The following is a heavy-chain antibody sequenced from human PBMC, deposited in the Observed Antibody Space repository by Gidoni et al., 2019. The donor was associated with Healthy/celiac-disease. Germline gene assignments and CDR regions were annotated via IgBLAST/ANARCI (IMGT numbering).Heavy chain of an antibody. D-gene: IGHD3-9*01. CDR2: IYYSGST. CDR3: ARLGTYYDILTGKGYFDL. V-gene: IGHV4-31*03. Sequence: QVQLQESGPGLVKPSQTLSLTCTVSGGSISSGGSYWSWIRQHPGKGLEWIGYIYYSGSTYYNPSLKSRVTISVDTSKNQFSLKLSSVTAADTAVYYCARLGTYYDILTGKGYFDLWGRGTLVTVSS. J-gene: IGHJ2*01. CDR1: GGSISSGGSY.